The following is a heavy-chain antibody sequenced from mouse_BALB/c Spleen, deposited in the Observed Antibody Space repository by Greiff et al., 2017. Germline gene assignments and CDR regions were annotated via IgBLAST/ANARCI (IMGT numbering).Heavy chain of an antibody. V-gene: IGHV1-39*01. D-gene: IGHD2-3*01. CDR3: AKHDGYYDY. Sequence: EVQRVESGPELEKPGASVKISCKASGYSFTGYNMNWVKQSNGKSLEWIGRINPYNGATSYNQNFKDKASLTVDKSSSTAYMELHSLTSEDSAVYYCAKHDGYYDYWGQGTTLTVSS. CDR1: GYSFTGYN. CDR2: INPYNGAT. J-gene: IGHJ2*01.